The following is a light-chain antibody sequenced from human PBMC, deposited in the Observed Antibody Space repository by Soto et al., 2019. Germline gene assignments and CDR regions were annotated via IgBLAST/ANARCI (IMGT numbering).Light chain of an antibody. CDR3: SSYTTSRSYVV. CDR1: SSDIGGYKY. J-gene: IGLJ2*01. Sequence: QSALTQPASVSGSPGQSITISCTGTSSDIGGYKYVSWYQQHPGKAPRLLIYGVSNRPSGVSSRFSGSKSANTASLTISGLQAEDEAHYYCSSYTTSRSYVVFGGGTKLTVL. V-gene: IGLV2-14*01. CDR2: GVS.